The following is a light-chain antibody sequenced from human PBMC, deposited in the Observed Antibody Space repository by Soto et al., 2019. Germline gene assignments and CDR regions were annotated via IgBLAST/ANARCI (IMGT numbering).Light chain of an antibody. Sequence: DIQMTQSPSSLSASVGDRVTITCQASQDITNYLNCYHQKPGRAPRLLLYDASSLETGVPSRFSGSGSGTDFTLTISSLQPEDVATYYCQHYDHLPITFGQGTRLEIK. CDR3: QHYDHLPIT. CDR1: QDITNY. CDR2: DAS. J-gene: IGKJ5*01. V-gene: IGKV1-33*01.